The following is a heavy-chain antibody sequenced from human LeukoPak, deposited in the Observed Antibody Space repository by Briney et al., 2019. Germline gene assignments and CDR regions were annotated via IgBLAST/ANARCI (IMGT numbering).Heavy chain of an antibody. V-gene: IGHV4-61*08. CDR2: FFYSGST. CDR3: DRDEGFDL. J-gene: IGHJ2*01. CDR1: GDSISSGDYY. D-gene: IGHD5-24*01. Sequence: SETLSLTCTVSGDSISSGDYYWSWIRQPPGKGLEWIGYFFYSGSTNYNPSLKSRVIIAVDTSKNQISLKLSSVTAADTAVYARDRDEGFDLWGRGTLVTVSS.